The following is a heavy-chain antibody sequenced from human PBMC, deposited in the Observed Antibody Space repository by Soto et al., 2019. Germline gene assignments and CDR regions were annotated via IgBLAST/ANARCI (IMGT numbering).Heavy chain of an antibody. CDR1: GGSISSYY. Sequence: PSETLSLTCTVSGGSISSYYWSWIRQPPGKGLEWIGYICYSGSTNYNPSLKSRVTISVDTSKNQFSLKLSSVTAADTAVYYCARGEGSYYILTGYSAFSSHYRCPGPLVTLSS. V-gene: IGHV4-59*01. CDR3: ARGEGSYYILTGYSAFSSHY. D-gene: IGHD3-9*01. J-gene: IGHJ4*02. CDR2: ICYSGST.